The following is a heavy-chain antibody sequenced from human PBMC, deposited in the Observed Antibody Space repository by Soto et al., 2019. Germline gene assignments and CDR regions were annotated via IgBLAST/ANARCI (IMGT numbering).Heavy chain of an antibody. D-gene: IGHD2-2*01. Sequence: QVQLQQWGAGLLKSSETLSLTCAVYGGSFSGDHWSWIRQPPGKGLEWIGEINHSGSTNYNPSLKSRVTISLDTSKKQISLKLNSVTAADTAVYYCARRYCSSTSCLAGFDPWGRGTLVTVSS. CDR3: ARRYCSSTSCLAGFDP. CDR1: GGSFSGDH. CDR2: INHSGST. V-gene: IGHV4-34*01. J-gene: IGHJ5*02.